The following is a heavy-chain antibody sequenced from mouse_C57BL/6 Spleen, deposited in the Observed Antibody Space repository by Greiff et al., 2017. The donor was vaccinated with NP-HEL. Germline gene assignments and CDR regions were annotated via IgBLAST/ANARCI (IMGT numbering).Heavy chain of an antibody. Sequence: EVHLVESGGGLVKPGGSLKLSCAASGFTFSSYAMSWVRQTPEKRLEWVATISDGGSYTYYPDNVKGRFTISRDNAKNNLYLQMSHLKSEDTAMYYCARASTAQAAWFAYWGQGTLVTVSA. CDR3: ARASTAQAAWFAY. CDR1: GFTFSSYA. CDR2: ISDGGSYT. V-gene: IGHV5-4*01. D-gene: IGHD3-2*02. J-gene: IGHJ3*01.